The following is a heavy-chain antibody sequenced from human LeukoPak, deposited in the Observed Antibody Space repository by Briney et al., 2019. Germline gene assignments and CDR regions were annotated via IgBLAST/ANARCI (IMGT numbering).Heavy chain of an antibody. CDR1: GFTFSSYG. D-gene: IGHD6-19*01. J-gene: IGHJ4*02. CDR2: IRHDGSNK. V-gene: IGHV3-30*02. Sequence: GGSLRLSCAASGFTFSSYGMHWVRQAPGKGLGWVAFIRHDGSNKYYADPVKGRFTISRDNSKNTLFLQMNSLRAEDTAVYYCAKSIAVAGLGGGRIDYWGQGTLVTVSS. CDR3: AKSIAVAGLGGGRIDY.